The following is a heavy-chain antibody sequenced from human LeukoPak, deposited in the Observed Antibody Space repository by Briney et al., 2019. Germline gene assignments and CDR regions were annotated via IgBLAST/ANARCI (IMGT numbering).Heavy chain of an antibody. V-gene: IGHV3-49*04. CDR2: IRSKAYGGTT. Sequence: GGSLRLSCTASGFTFGDYAMSWVRQAPGKGLEWVGFIRSKAYGGTTEYAASVEGRFTISRDDSISIAYLQMNSLKTEDTAVYYCTTLYYDFWSGYSPFDFWGQGTLVTVSS. D-gene: IGHD3-3*01. J-gene: IGHJ4*02. CDR1: GFTFGDYA. CDR3: TTLYYDFWSGYSPFDF.